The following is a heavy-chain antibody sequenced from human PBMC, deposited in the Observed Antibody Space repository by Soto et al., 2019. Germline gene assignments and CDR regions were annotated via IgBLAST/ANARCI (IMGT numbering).Heavy chain of an antibody. CDR1: GGSISSYY. V-gene: IGHV4-59*01. J-gene: IGHJ5*02. CDR3: AREDGYSNSPPQLGFDP. D-gene: IGHD4-4*01. CDR2: IYYSGST. Sequence: PSETLSLTCTVSGGSISSYYWSWIRQPPGKGLEWIGYIYYSGSTNYNPSLKSRVTISVDTSKNQFSLKLSSVTAADTAVYYCAREDGYSNSPPQLGFDPWGQGTLVTVSS.